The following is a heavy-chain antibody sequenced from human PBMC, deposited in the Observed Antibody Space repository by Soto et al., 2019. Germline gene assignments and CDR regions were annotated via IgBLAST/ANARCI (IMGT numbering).Heavy chain of an antibody. Sequence: QVQLQESGPGLVKPSQTLSLTCTVSGGSISSCGYYWSWIRQHPGKGLEWIGYIYYSGSTYYNPSRNSQVTKSVDTPKNQFSLKLSSVTAAATAVYYCARGVYRENWFDPWGQGSLVTVSS. D-gene: IGHD4-4*01. CDR1: GGSISSCGYY. CDR2: IYYSGST. J-gene: IGHJ5*02. V-gene: IGHV4-31*01. CDR3: ARGVYRENWFDP.